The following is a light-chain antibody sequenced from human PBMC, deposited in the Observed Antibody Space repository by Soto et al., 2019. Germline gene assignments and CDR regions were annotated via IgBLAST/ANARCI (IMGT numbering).Light chain of an antibody. CDR3: SSYRSVNSGV. V-gene: IGLV2-14*01. CDR2: EVT. Sequence: QSALTQPASVSGSPGQSITISCPGTSSDVGFFNYVSWYQQHPGKAPKLMIYEVTNRPSGVSIRFSGSTSGNTASLTISGLQAEDEADYYCSSYRSVNSGVFGGGTKLTVL. CDR1: SSDVGFFNY. J-gene: IGLJ3*02.